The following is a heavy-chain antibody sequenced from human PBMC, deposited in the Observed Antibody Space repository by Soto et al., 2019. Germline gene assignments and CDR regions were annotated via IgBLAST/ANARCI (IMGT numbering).Heavy chain of an antibody. J-gene: IGHJ5*02. CDR3: AKDRSTSVPHHGSDNSWFDP. V-gene: IGHV3-23*01. D-gene: IGHD3-10*01. CDR1: GFTFSNYA. Sequence: GGSLRLSCAASGFTFSNYAMSWVRQTPGKGLEWVSGITGSGGSTDYADSVKGRFTISRDNAKNTLFLRMNSLRGEDTAVYYCAKDRSTSVPHHGSDNSWFDPWGQGTLVTVSS. CDR2: ITGSGGST.